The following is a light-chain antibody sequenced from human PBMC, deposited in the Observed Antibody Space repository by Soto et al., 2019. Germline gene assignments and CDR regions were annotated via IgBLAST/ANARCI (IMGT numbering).Light chain of an antibody. CDR1: QSVISIY. CDR2: AAS. J-gene: IGKJ4*01. Sequence: EIVLTQSPGPLSLSPGERATLSCRASQSVISIYLAWYQQKPGQAPRRLIYAASSRGTSIPDRFSGSGSGTYFTLTISRLEPEGFAVYYCQQYGSSPSFGGGTKVEIK. CDR3: QQYGSSPS. V-gene: IGKV3-20*01.